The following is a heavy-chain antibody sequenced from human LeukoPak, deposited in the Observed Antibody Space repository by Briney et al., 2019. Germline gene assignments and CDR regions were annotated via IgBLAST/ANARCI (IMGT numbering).Heavy chain of an antibody. CDR3: ARDEVPAALPAYYFDY. J-gene: IGHJ4*02. CDR2: ISYDGSNK. D-gene: IGHD2-2*01. CDR1: GFTFSSYA. Sequence: GRSLRLSCAASGFTFSSYAMHWVRQAPGKGLEWVAVISYDGSNKYYADSVKGRFTISRDNSKNTLYLQMNSLRAEDTAVYYCARDEVPAALPAYYFDYWGQGTLVTVSS. V-gene: IGHV3-30-3*01.